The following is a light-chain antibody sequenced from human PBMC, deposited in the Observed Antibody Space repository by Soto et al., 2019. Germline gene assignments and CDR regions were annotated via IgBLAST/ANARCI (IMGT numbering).Light chain of an antibody. CDR3: SSYTSSSNTPVV. Sequence: QAVVTQPASVSGSPGQSITISCTGTSSNVGGYNSVSWYQQHPGKAPKLMIYDVSDRPSGVSNRFSGSKSGNTASLTISGLQAEDEADYYCSSYTSSSNTPVVFGGGTKLTVL. CDR1: SSNVGGYNS. CDR2: DVS. V-gene: IGLV2-14*01. J-gene: IGLJ2*01.